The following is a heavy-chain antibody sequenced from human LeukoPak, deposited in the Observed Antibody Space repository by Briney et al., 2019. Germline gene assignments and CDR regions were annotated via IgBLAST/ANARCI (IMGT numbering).Heavy chain of an antibody. J-gene: IGHJ4*02. CDR3: AVNDYNKNFDY. CDR1: GYTFTSYG. V-gene: IGHV1-18*01. D-gene: IGHD4-11*01. Sequence: ASVKVSCEASGYTFTSYGITWVRQAPGQGPEWMGWISGHNGNTNYAQKLPGRVTMTTDTSTSTAYMELRSLRSDDTAVYYCAVNDYNKNFDYWGQGTLVTVSS. CDR2: ISGHNGNT.